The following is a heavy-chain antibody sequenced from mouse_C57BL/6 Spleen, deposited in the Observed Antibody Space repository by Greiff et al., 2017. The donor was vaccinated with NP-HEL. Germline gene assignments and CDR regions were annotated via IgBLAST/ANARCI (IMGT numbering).Heavy chain of an antibody. J-gene: IGHJ2*01. CDR2: IYPRSGNT. D-gene: IGHD1-1*01. CDR1: GYTFTSYG. V-gene: IGHV1-81*01. Sequence: VMLVESGAELARPGASVKLSCKASGYTFTSYGISWVKQRTGQGLEWIGEIYPRSGNTYYNEKFKGKATLTADKSSSTAYMELRSLTSEDSAVYFCARGLTTVVAHFDYWGQGTTLTVSS. CDR3: ARGLTTVVAHFDY.